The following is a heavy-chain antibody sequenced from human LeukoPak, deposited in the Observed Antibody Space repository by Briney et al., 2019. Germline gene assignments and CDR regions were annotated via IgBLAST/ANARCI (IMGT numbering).Heavy chain of an antibody. CDR1: GGSISGYY. CDR3: ARGTVFGVATNWFDP. V-gene: IGHV4-59*01. J-gene: IGHJ5*02. CDR2: MYYSGST. Sequence: SETLSLTCSVSGGSISGYYWSWIRQPPGKGLEWIGDMYYSGSTNYNPSLKSRVTISVDTSKNQLSLKLSSVTAADTAVYYCARGTVFGVATNWFDPWGQGTLVTVSS. D-gene: IGHD3-3*01.